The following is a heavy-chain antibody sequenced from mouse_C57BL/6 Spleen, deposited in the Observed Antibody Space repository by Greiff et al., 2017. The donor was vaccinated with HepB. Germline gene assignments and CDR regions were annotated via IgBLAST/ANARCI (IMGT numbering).Heavy chain of an antibody. V-gene: IGHV3-6*01. CDR2: ISYDGSN. CDR3: ARTPVVAKAY. D-gene: IGHD1-1*01. J-gene: IGHJ3*01. Sequence: EVKLVESGPGLVKPSQSLSLTCSVTGYSITSGYYWNWIRQFPGNKLEWMGYISYDGSNNYNPSLKNRISITRDTSKNQFFLKLNSVTTEDTATYYCARTPVVAKAYWGQGTLVTVSA. CDR1: GYSITSGYY.